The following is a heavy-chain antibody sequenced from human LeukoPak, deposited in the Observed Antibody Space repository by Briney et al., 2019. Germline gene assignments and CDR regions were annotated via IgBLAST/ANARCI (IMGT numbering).Heavy chain of an antibody. D-gene: IGHD2-15*01. J-gene: IGHJ5*01. V-gene: IGHV3-53*05. CDR1: GFTVSTIY. Sequence: GGSLRLSCAASGFTVSTIYMSWVRQAPGKGLEWVSIMFSGGSPYYADSVKGRFTISRDNSKNTLYLQMNSLRAEDTAVYYCARDSAEPGWFDSWGQGTLVTVSS. CDR2: MFSGGSP. CDR3: ARDSAEPGWFDS.